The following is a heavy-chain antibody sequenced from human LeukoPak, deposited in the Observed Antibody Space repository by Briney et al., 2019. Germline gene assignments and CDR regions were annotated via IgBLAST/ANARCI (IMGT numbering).Heavy chain of an antibody. CDR2: IRYVGSNK. J-gene: IGHJ4*02. V-gene: IGHV3-30*02. D-gene: IGHD4-23*01. CDR1: GFTFSSYG. Sequence: AGSLRPSCAASGFTFSSYGMHWVRQAPGKGLDWVAFIRYVGSNKYYAGSVKGRFTISRDNSKNRLYLQMNSLRAEDTAVYYCAKKYGNSRDFDYWGQGTLVTVSS. CDR3: AKKYGNSRDFDY.